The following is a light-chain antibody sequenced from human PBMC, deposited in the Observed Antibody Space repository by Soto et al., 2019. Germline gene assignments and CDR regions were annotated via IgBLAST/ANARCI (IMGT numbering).Light chain of an antibody. Sequence: ENVLTQSPGTLSLSPGERATLSCRASQTLINNYLAWYQQKPGQSPRLLVYGTSTRATGIPYRFSGSGSGTDFTFSINRLEREDFGLYYCQQYGSSPLTFGGGTKVEIK. CDR3: QQYGSSPLT. V-gene: IGKV3-20*01. J-gene: IGKJ4*01. CDR2: GTS. CDR1: QTLINNY.